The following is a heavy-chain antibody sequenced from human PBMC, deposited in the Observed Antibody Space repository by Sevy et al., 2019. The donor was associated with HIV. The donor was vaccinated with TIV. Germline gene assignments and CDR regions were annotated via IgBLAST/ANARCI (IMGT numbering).Heavy chain of an antibody. V-gene: IGHV3-11*01. CDR1: GFTLSDYY. CDR3: ARDHVKDGKGGDYYYHAMDV. D-gene: IGHD3-16*01. Sequence: GGSLRLSCTASGFTLSDYYMSWIRQAPGKGLQWISYISGSDDSGGGDTIYYADSVKGRFTISRDNAKNSPYLQMSSLGADDTAVYYCARDHVKDGKGGDYYYHAMDVWGRGTTVTVSS. CDR2: ISGSDDSGGGDTI. J-gene: IGHJ6*02.